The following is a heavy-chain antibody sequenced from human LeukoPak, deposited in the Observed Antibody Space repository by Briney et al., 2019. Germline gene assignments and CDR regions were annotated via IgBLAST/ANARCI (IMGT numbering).Heavy chain of an antibody. D-gene: IGHD3-10*01. CDR2: INPNSGGT. J-gene: IGHJ4*02. V-gene: IGHV1-2*02. CDR3: ARSPTVRGVHFDY. CDR1: GYTFTGYY. Sequence: ASVTVSCTASGYTFTGYYMHWVRQAPGQGLEWMGWINPNSGGTNYAQKFQGRVTMTRDTSISTAYMELSRLRSDDTAVYYCARSPTVRGVHFDYWGQGTLVTVSS.